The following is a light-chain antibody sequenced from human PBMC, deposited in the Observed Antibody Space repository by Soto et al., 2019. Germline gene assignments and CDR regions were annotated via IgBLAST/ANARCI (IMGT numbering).Light chain of an antibody. J-gene: IGKJ4*02. CDR2: AAS. CDR3: QKYNTAPLT. V-gene: IGKV1-27*01. CDR1: KGISNY. Sequence: DIQMTQSPSSLSASVGDRVTITCRASKGISNYLAWYQQKPGKVPTLLMYAASTLQSGVPSRFSGSGSGTEFNLTISSLQPEDVATYYCQKYNTAPLTFGGGTKVEIK.